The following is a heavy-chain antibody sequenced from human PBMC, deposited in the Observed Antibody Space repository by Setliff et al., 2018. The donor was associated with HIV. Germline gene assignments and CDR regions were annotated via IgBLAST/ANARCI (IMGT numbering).Heavy chain of an antibody. V-gene: IGHV1-18*04. J-gene: IGHJ4*02. CDR2: ISAYNGNT. D-gene: IGHD3-10*01. CDR1: GYTFINYG. Sequence: VKVSCKAFGYTFINYGISWVRQAPGQGLEWMGWISAYNGNTNYPQKLQDRVTMTTDTSTSTAYMELRSLRSDDTAVYYCARDGYYYGSGSYSSFDYWGQGTLVTVSS. CDR3: ARDGYYYGSGSYSSFDY.